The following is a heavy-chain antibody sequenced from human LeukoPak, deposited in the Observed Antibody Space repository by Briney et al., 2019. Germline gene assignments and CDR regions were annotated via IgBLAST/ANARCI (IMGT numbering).Heavy chain of an antibody. Sequence: PSETLSLTCAVSGDSISGNNWWSWVRQPPGKGLEWIGYIYYSGSTYYNPSLKSRVTISVDTSKNQFSLKLSSVTAADTAVYYCARGGDYGGVYWGQGTLVTVSS. D-gene: IGHD4-23*01. CDR3: ARGGDYGGVY. CDR2: IYYSGST. J-gene: IGHJ4*02. V-gene: IGHV4-30-4*01. CDR1: GDSISGNNW.